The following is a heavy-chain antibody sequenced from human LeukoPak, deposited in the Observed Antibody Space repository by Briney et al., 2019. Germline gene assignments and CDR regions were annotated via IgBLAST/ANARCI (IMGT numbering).Heavy chain of an antibody. CDR2: IYYSGST. CDR3: ARGGLKNSRGWYVRGFDP. Sequence: PSQTLSLTCTVAGGSISSYYWSWIRQPPGKGLEWLGYIYYSGSTNYNPSLKSRVTISVDTSKNQFSLKLSSVPAADTAVYYCARGGLKNSRGWYVRGFDPWGEGTLVTVSS. J-gene: IGHJ5*02. V-gene: IGHV4-59*12. D-gene: IGHD6-19*01. CDR1: GGSISSYY.